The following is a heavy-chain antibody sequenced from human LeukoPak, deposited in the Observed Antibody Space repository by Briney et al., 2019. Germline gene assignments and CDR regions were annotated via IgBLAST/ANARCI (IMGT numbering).Heavy chain of an antibody. Sequence: GGSLRLSCAASGFTFTNYAMHWVRQTPGKGLEWVALISSDGSKNIYADPVKGRFTVSRDNSKNTLYLQMNSLRAEDTAVYYCVKGLVQTTMSYSVDYWGQGALVTVSS. CDR3: VKGLVQTTMSYSVDY. CDR1: GFTFTNYA. J-gene: IGHJ4*02. CDR2: ISSDGSKN. V-gene: IGHV3-30*18. D-gene: IGHD1-1*01.